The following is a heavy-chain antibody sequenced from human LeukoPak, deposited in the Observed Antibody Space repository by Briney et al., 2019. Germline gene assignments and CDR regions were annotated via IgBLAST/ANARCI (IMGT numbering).Heavy chain of an antibody. CDR3: ARDYGLKYNIAVAGTGVYDY. D-gene: IGHD6-19*01. CDR1: GFTFSSYS. J-gene: IGHJ4*02. CDR2: ISSSSSYI. Sequence: GGSLRLSCAASGFTFSSYSMNWVRQAPGKGLEWVSSISSSSSYIYYADSVKGRFTISRDNAKNSLYLQMNSLRAEDTAVYYCARDYGLKYNIAVAGTGVYDYWGQGTLVTVSS. V-gene: IGHV3-21*01.